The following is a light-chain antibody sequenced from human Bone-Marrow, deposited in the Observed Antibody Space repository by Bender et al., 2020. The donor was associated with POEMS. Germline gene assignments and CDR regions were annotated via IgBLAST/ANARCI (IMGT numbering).Light chain of an antibody. Sequence: QSALTQPASVSGSPGQSTTISCTGTSSDVGGYNYVSWYQQHPGKAPKLMIYDVSNRPSGVSNRFSGSKSGNTASLTISGLQAEDEADYYCSSHTRSSTKVFGGGTKVTVL. J-gene: IGLJ2*01. CDR1: SSDVGGYNY. CDR3: SSHTRSSTKV. V-gene: IGLV2-14*03. CDR2: DVS.